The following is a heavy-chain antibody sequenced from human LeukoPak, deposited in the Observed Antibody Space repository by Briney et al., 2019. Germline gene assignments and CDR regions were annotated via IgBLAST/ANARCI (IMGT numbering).Heavy chain of an antibody. J-gene: IGHJ5*02. CDR2: IKQDGSEK. CDR3: ARDYGNPPYNWFDP. D-gene: IGHD4-17*01. CDR1: GFTFSSYW. Sequence: GGSLRLSCAASGFTFSSYWMSWVRQAPGKGLEWVANIKQDGSEKYYVDSVKGRFTISRDNAKNSLYLQMNSLRAEDTAVYYCARDYGNPPYNWFDPWGQGTLVTVSS. V-gene: IGHV3-7*01.